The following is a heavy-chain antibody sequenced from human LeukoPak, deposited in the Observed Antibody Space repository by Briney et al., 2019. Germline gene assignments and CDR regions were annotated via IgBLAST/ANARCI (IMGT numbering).Heavy chain of an antibody. J-gene: IGHJ4*02. CDR3: AREDYYDSSGYYYFDY. V-gene: IGHV3-7*01. CDR2: IKQDGSEK. D-gene: IGHD3-22*01. Sequence: PGGSLRLSCAASGFTFSSYAMSWVRQAPGKGLEWVANIKQDGSEKYYVDSVKGRFTISRDNAKNSLYLQMNSLRAEDTAVYYCAREDYYDSSGYYYFDYWGQGTLVTVSS. CDR1: GFTFSSYA.